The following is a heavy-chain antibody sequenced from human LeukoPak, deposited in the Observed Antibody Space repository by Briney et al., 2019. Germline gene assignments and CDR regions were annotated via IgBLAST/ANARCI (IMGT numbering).Heavy chain of an antibody. J-gene: IGHJ4*02. CDR1: GFTFSTYA. D-gene: IGHD2-21*02. V-gene: IGHV3-23*01. Sequence: GGSLRLSCAASGFTFSTYAMSWVRQAPGKGLEWVSAISGSGGSTYYADSVKGRFTISRDNSKNTLYLQMNSLRAEDTAVYYCAKGGAVVVTAFDSWGQGTLVTVSS. CDR3: AKGGAVVVTAFDS. CDR2: ISGSGGST.